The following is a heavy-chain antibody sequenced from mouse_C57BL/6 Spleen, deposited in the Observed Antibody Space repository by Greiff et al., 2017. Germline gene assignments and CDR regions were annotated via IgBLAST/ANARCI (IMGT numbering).Heavy chain of an antibody. Sequence: QVQLQQPGAELVKPGASVKVSCKASGYTFTSYWMHWVKQRPGQGLEWIGRIHPSDSDTNYNQKFKGKATLTVDKSSSTAYMQLSSLTSEDSAVYYCGIGNYDGAMDYWGQGTSVTVSS. CDR1: GYTFTSYW. CDR2: IHPSDSDT. CDR3: GIGNYDGAMDY. V-gene: IGHV1-74*01. D-gene: IGHD2-3*01. J-gene: IGHJ4*01.